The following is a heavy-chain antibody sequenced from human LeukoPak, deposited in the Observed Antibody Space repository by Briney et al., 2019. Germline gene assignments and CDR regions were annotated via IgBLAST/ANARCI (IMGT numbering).Heavy chain of an antibody. CDR1: GGSISSYY. V-gene: IGHV4-59*12. J-gene: IGHJ4*02. Sequence: SGTLSLTCTVSGGSISSYYWSWIRQPPGKGLEWIGYIYYSGSTNYNPSLKSRVTISVDTSKNQFSLKLSSVTAADTAVYYCARGSYDYVWGSYRWTGGFDYWGQGTLVTVSS. CDR3: ARGSYDYVWGSYRWTGGFDY. D-gene: IGHD3-16*02. CDR2: IYYSGST.